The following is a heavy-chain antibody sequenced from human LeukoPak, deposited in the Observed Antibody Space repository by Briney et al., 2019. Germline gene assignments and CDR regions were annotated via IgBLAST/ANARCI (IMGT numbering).Heavy chain of an antibody. D-gene: IGHD1-26*01. CDR3: VRGSGAYYDY. Sequence: GGSLRLSCAASGFTFSSYGIHWVRQAPGKGPEWVALIWYDGSNKYYADSVKGRFTISRDNPKNTLYLQMNSLRAEDTAVYHCVRGSGAYYDYWGQGTLVAVTS. CDR2: IWYDGSNK. J-gene: IGHJ4*02. CDR1: GFTFSSYG. V-gene: IGHV3-33*08.